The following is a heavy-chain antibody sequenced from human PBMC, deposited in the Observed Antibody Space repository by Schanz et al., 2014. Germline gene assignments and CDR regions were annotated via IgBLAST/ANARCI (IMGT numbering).Heavy chain of an antibody. CDR2: ISSSGSYT. V-gene: IGHV3-11*05. Sequence: QVQLAESGGGLVKPGGSLRLSCAASGFTFSDYYMSWIRQAPGKGLEWVSYISSSGSYTNYADSVKGRFTTSRDNGKKSMYLQMNSLRAEDTAVYYCARLDSSSWYPRYWGQGTLVTVSS. CDR1: GFTFSDYY. J-gene: IGHJ4*02. CDR3: ARLDSSSWYPRY. D-gene: IGHD6-13*01.